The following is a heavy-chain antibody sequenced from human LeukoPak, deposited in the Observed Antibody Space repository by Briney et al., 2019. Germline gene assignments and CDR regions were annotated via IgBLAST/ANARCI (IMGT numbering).Heavy chain of an antibody. Sequence: GGSLRLSCAASGFTLSTYAMSWVRQTPGKGLEWVAATSSSDAGTHHADSVRGRFTISRDNSKNTLYLQMNSLRAEDTAVYYCARSYGSGSYYPPPFDYWGQGTLVTVSS. CDR3: ARSYGSGSYYPPPFDY. V-gene: IGHV3-23*01. J-gene: IGHJ4*02. CDR1: GFTLSTYA. CDR2: TSSSDAGT. D-gene: IGHD3-10*01.